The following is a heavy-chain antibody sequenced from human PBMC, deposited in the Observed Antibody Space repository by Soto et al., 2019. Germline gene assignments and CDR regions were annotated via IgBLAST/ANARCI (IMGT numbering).Heavy chain of an antibody. V-gene: IGHV4-59*12. J-gene: IGHJ6*02. CDR2: VHHSWGS. Sequence: QVQLQESGPGLVKPSETLSLSCTVSGGSISSYYWSWFRQSPGKGMEWIGYVHHSWGSSYNPSLQSRVAISLDTSKSHFSLKVTSVTATATAVYYCAREGFGQLHGLVDVWGQGTTVTVSS. CDR1: GGSISSYY. CDR3: AREGFGQLHGLVDV. D-gene: IGHD3-10*01.